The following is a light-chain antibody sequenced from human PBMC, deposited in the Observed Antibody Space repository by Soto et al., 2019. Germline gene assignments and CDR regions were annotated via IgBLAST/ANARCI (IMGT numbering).Light chain of an antibody. Sequence: EIMLTNSPGTLSLSTGERATLSCRASQSVSSSYLAWYQQKPGQAPRLLIYGASSRATGIPDRFSGSGSGTDFTLTISRLAPEDFAVYYCQQYGSSGTFGQGTMVDI. J-gene: IGKJ1*01. CDR3: QQYGSSGT. CDR2: GAS. V-gene: IGKV3-20*01. CDR1: QSVSSSY.